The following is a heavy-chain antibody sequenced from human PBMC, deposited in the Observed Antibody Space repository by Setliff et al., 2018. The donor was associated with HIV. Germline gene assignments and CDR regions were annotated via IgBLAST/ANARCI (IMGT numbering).Heavy chain of an antibody. D-gene: IGHD1-20*01. V-gene: IGHV2-5*02. CDR2: IYWDDDK. Sequence: SGPTLVNPTQTLPLTCTVSGFSVTSYGVFVAWIRQPPGKALEWLALIYWDDDKRFNPSLESRLTITKETSKNHVVLTMTNVDPEDTGTNYGVHRPYNSPNLVDPWGQGTLVTVSA. CDR3: VHRPYNSPNLVDP. CDR1: GFSVTSYGVF. J-gene: IGHJ5*02.